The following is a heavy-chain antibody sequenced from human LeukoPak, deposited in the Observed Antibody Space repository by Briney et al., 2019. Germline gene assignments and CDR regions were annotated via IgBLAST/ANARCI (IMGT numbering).Heavy chain of an antibody. V-gene: IGHV3-23*01. CDR1: GFTFSSYA. CDR2: VSVSGDTA. CDR3: AKVASGGNCYQSDY. D-gene: IGHD2-15*01. Sequence: PGGSLRLSCVASGFTFSSYAMNWVRQAPGKGLKWVSVVSVSGDTAYFADSVKGRVTISRENCKKMLYLQINTLRADDKDIYYCAKVASGGNCYQSDYWGQGTLVSVSS. J-gene: IGHJ4*02.